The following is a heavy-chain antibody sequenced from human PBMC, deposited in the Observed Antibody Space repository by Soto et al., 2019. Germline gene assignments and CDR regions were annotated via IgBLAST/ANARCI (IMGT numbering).Heavy chain of an antibody. CDR1: GDSVSSNSAA. J-gene: IGHJ6*03. Sequence: SQTLSLTCAISGDSVSSNSAAWNWIRQSPSRGLEWLGRTYYRSRWYNDYAVSVRSRITVNPDTSKNQFSLHLNSVTPEDTAVYYCVGTSSLQWHYMDVWDKGTTVTVSS. CDR2: TYYRSRWYN. D-gene: IGHD1-7*01. V-gene: IGHV6-1*01. CDR3: VGTSSLQWHYMDV.